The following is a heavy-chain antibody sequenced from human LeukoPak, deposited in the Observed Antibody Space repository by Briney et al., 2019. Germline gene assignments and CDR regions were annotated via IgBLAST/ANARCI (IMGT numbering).Heavy chain of an antibody. CDR2: SRDSGGGT. V-gene: IGHV3-23*01. CDR1: GFPFSSYA. J-gene: IGHJ4*02. Sequence: GGSLRLPCAASGFPFSSYAMSWVRQAPGKGLDWVSASRDSGGGTYYADSVKGRFTISRDNSQNTLYLQMNSLRAEDTAIYYCAKAGDATSPGGSFDSWGQGPLVTVSS. D-gene: IGHD5-24*01. CDR3: AKAGDATSPGGSFDS.